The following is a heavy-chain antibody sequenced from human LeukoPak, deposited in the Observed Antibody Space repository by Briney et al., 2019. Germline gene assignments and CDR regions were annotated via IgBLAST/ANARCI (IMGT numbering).Heavy chain of an antibody. CDR1: GFTFSSYS. Sequence: PGGSLRLSCAASGFTFSSYSMNWVRQAPGKGLEWVSSISSSSSYIYYADSVKGRFTISRDNAKNSLYLQMNSLRAKDTAVYYCARDRLPYGSGSYWKDWGQGTLVTVSS. CDR3: ARDRLPYGSGSYWKD. D-gene: IGHD3-10*01. V-gene: IGHV3-21*01. CDR2: ISSSSSYI. J-gene: IGHJ4*02.